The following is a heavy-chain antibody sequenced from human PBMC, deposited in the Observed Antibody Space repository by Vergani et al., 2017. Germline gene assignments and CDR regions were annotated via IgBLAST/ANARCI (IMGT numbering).Heavy chain of an antibody. CDR3: AREGYSSSWYGEYFQH. V-gene: IGHV4-61*02. Sequence: QVQLQESGPGLVKPSQTLSLTCTVSGGSISSGSYYWSWIRQPAGKGLEWIGRIYTSGSTYYNPSLKSRVTISVDTSKNQFSLKLSSVTAADTAVYYCAREGYSSSWYGEYFQHWGQGTLVTVSS. D-gene: IGHD6-13*01. J-gene: IGHJ1*01. CDR2: IYTSGST. CDR1: GGSISSGSYY.